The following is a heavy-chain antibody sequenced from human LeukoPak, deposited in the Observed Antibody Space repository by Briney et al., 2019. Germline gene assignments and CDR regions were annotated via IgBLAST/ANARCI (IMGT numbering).Heavy chain of an antibody. V-gene: IGHV4-4*07. CDR3: ARGKGVGQWLVFDY. CDR2: IYTSGST. Sequence: PSETLSLTCTVSGGSISSYYWSWIRQPAGKGLEWIGRIYTSGSTNYNPSLKSRVTMSVDTSKNQFSLKLSSVTAADTAVYYCARGKGVGQWLVFDYWGQGTLVTVSS. D-gene: IGHD6-19*01. CDR1: GGSISSYY. J-gene: IGHJ4*02.